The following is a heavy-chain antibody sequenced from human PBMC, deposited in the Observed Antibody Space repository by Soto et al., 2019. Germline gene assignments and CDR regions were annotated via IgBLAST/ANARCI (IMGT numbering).Heavy chain of an antibody. J-gene: IGHJ4*02. D-gene: IGHD2-8*01. CDR1: GGSISSGGYS. CDR2: IYHSGIT. Sequence: SETLSLTCVVSGGSISSGGYSWSWIRQPPGKGLEWIGYIYHSGITYYNPSLKSRVTISVDRSKNQFSLKLNAVTAADTAVYYFAILMVYGWYFDYWGQGTLVTVSS. CDR3: AILMVYGWYFDY. V-gene: IGHV4-30-2*01.